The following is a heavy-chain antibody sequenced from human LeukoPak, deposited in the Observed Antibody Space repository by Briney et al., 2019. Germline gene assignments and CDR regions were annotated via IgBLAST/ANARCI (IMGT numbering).Heavy chain of an antibody. Sequence: SETLSLTCTVSGGSISSSSYYWGWIRQPPGKGLEWIGSIYYSGSTYYNPSLKSRVTISVDTSKNQFSLKLSSVTAADTAVYYCARTRGYYGSGDAFDIWXXXTXVTVSS. CDR2: IYYSGST. CDR1: GGSISSSSYY. J-gene: IGHJ3*02. CDR3: ARTRGYYGSGDAFDI. V-gene: IGHV4-39*07. D-gene: IGHD3-10*01.